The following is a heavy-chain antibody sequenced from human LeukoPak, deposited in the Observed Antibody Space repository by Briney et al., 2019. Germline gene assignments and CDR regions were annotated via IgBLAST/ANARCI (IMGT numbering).Heavy chain of an antibody. Sequence: ESLKVFCKGSGYNFTSYWNGWVRQMPGKGLEGMGIIYPGDSDTRYSPSFQGQVTISAGKSISTAYLQWSSLKASDTAMYYCARRSQLLWFFDYWGQGTLVTVSS. V-gene: IGHV5-51*01. J-gene: IGHJ4*02. CDR3: ARRSQLLWFFDY. CDR2: IYPGDSDT. CDR1: GYNFTSYW. D-gene: IGHD2-2*01.